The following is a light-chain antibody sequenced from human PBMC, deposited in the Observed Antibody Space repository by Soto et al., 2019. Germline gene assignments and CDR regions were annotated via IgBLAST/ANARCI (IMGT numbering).Light chain of an antibody. CDR3: DSYTSSRAYV. V-gene: IGLV2-14*02. J-gene: IGLJ1*01. CDR1: SSNVGSYKL. Sequence: QSVLTQPASGSGSPGQSITISCTGASSNVGSYKLVSWYQQHPGKAPKLMIFEVNKRPSGVSNRFSGSKSGNTASLTISALKVEHEADYYCDSYTSSRAYVFGIGTKVTVL. CDR2: EVN.